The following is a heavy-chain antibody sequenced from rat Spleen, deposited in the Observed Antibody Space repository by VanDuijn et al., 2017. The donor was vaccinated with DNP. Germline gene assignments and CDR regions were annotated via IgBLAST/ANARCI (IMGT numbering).Heavy chain of an antibody. CDR2: ISYFGDNT. Sequence: EVQLVETGGGLVQPGRSLKLSCVASGFTFSRYWMYWIRQAPGKGLEWVAYISYFGDNTYSGDSVKGRFTISRDNAKSTLYLQMNSLRSEDMATYYCARHGRRVFDYWGQGVMVTVSS. CDR1: GFTFSRYW. D-gene: IGHD1-11*01. CDR3: ARHGRRVFDY. J-gene: IGHJ2*01. V-gene: IGHV5-58*01.